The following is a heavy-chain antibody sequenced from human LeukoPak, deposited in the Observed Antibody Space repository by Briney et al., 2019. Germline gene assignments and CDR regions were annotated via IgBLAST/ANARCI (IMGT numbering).Heavy chain of an antibody. D-gene: IGHD1-26*01. CDR3: ARAGGHSGSYYYFDY. V-gene: IGHV1-46*01. CDR1: GYTFTSYY. CDR2: INPSGGST. Sequence: GASVKVSCKASGYTFTSYYMHWVRQAPGQGPEWMGIINPSGGSTSYAQKFQGRVTMTRDTSTSTVYMELSSLRSEDTAVYYCARAGGHSGSYYYFDYWGQGTLVTVSS. J-gene: IGHJ4*02.